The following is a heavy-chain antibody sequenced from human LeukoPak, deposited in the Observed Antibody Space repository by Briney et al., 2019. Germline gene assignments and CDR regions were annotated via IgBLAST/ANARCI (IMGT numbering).Heavy chain of an antibody. D-gene: IGHD3-10*01. CDR1: GFTFASYA. V-gene: IGHV3-23*01. J-gene: IGHJ4*02. CDR2: IGDSGATT. CDR3: ASFHYYGSGAYYLSY. Sequence: GGSLRLSCAASGFTFASYAINWVRQAPGKGLEWVSDIGDSGATTYYADSVKGRFTISRDNSKNTLYLQMSSLRAEDTAVYFCASFHYYGSGAYYLSYWGQGTLVTVSS.